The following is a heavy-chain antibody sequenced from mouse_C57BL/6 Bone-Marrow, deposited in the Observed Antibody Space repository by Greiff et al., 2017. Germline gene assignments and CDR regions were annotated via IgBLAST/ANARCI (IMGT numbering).Heavy chain of an antibody. J-gene: IGHJ3*01. V-gene: IGHV5-4*03. D-gene: IGHD2-10*01. CDR2: ISDGGSYT. Sequence: EVKLVESGGGLVKPGGSLQLSCAASGFTFSSYAMSWVRQTPEKRLEWVATISDGGSYTYYPDNVKGRFTISRDNAKNNLYLQMSHLKSEDTAMYYCARGSYRGFAYWGQGTLVTVSA. CDR1: GFTFSSYA. CDR3: ARGSYRGFAY.